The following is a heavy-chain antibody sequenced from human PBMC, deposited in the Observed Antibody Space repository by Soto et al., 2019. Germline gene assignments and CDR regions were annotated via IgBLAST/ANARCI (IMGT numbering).Heavy chain of an antibody. V-gene: IGHV3-23*01. J-gene: IGHJ4*02. CDR2: SSASGRST. CDR3: AKDEQGSGWAKYYFDS. Sequence: GGSLRLSCAASGFTLTSYAMSWVRQAPGKGLEWVSASSASGRSTYYADSVKGRFSISRDTSKSTLYLQVNSLRVEDTAMYYCAKDEQGSGWAKYYFDSWGLG. CDR1: GFTLTSYA. D-gene: IGHD6-19*01.